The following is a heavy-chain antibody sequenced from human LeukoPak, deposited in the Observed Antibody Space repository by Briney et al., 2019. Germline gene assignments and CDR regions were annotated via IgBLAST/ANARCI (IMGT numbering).Heavy chain of an antibody. CDR2: IWYDGSNK. CDR1: GFTFSSYG. D-gene: IGHD2-8*01. J-gene: IGHJ4*02. V-gene: IGHV3-33*01. CDR3: ARDSPEGYCTNGVCSFDY. Sequence: GGSLRLSCAASGFTFSSYGMHWVRQAPGKGLEWVAVIWYDGSNKYYADSVKGRFTISRDNSKNTLYLQMNSLRAEDTAVYYCARDSPEGYCTNGVCSFDYWGQGTLVTVSS.